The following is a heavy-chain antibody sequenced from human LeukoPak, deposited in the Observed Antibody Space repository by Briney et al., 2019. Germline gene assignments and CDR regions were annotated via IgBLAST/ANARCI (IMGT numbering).Heavy chain of an antibody. D-gene: IGHD1-1*01. CDR2: NTWNGGST. J-gene: IGHJ5*01. CDR3: TRTGTFNWFDS. CDR1: GFTFDSYT. V-gene: IGHV3-20*04. Sequence: PGGSLRLSCTASGFTFDSYTMSWVRQTPGGGLEWVSGNTWNGGSTGYADSVEGRFTSFRDNAKNSLYLEMNSLRAADTGLYYCTRTGTFNWFDSWGQGALVTVTS.